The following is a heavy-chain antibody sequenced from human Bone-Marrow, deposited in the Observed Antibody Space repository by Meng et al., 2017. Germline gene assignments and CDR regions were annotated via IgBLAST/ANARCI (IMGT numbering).Heavy chain of an antibody. V-gene: IGHV3-30-3*01. J-gene: IGHJ4*02. CDR2: ISYDGSNK. Sequence: QVQLLESGGGVVQPGRSLRLSCAASGFTFSNYTIHWVRQAPGKGLEWVAVISYDGSNKYYADSVKGRFTISRDNSKNTLYLQMNSLRADDTAVYYCARDGLLGYFDYWGQGTLVTVSS. CDR3: ARDGLLGYFDY. D-gene: IGHD3-16*01. CDR1: GFTFSNYT.